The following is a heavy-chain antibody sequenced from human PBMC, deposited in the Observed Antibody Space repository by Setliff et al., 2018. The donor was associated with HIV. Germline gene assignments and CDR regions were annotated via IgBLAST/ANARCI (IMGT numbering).Heavy chain of an antibody. CDR2: ISSSSSYI. D-gene: IGHD6-13*01. J-gene: IGHJ4*02. CDR1: GGSFSGYY. V-gene: IGHV3-21*01. Sequence: ETLSLTCAVYGGSFSGYYWSWIRQPPGKGLEWVSSISSSSSYIYYADSVKGRFTIPRDNAKNSLYLQMNSLRAEDTAVYYCARDPGIAAAGKDYFDYWGQGTLVTVSS. CDR3: ARDPGIAAAGKDYFDY.